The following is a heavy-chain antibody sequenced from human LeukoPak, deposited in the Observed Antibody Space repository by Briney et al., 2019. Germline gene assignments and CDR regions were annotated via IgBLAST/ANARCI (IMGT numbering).Heavy chain of an antibody. CDR1: GFTFSSYA. D-gene: IGHD3-10*01. V-gene: IGHV3-23*01. CDR3: AKDSRGNGASDY. J-gene: IGHJ4*02. CDR2: ISGSGGST. Sequence: PGGSLRPSCAASGFTFSSYAMSWVRQAPGKGLEWVSAISGSGGSTYYADSVKGRFTISRDNSKNTLYLQMNSLRAEDTAVYYCAKDSRGNGASDYWGQGTLVTVSS.